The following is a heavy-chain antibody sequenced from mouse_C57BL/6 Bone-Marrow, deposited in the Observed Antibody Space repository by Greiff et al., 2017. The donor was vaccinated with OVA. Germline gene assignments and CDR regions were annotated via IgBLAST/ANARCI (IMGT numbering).Heavy chain of an antibody. CDR1: GFNIQDDY. Sequence: EVQLQQSGAELVRPGASVKLSCTASGFNIQDDYMHWVKQRPEQGLEWIGWIDPENGDTEYASKFQGKATITADTSSNTAYLQLSSLTSEDTAVYYCIRGDYSNPFAYWGQGTLVTVSA. V-gene: IGHV14-4*01. CDR2: IDPENGDT. J-gene: IGHJ3*01. D-gene: IGHD2-5*01. CDR3: IRGDYSNPFAY.